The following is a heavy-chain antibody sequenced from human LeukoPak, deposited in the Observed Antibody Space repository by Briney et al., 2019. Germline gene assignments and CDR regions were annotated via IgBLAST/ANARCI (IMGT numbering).Heavy chain of an antibody. V-gene: IGHV3-23*01. D-gene: IGHD3-16*02. J-gene: IGHJ4*02. CDR3: AKVTDEIMITFGGVIV. CDR2: ISGSGGST. CDR1: GFTFSSYS. Sequence: PGGSLRLSCAASGFTFSSYSMNWVRQAPGKGLEWVSAISGSGGSTYYADSVRGRFTTSRDNSKNTLYLQMTTLRAEDTAVYYCAKVTDEIMITFGGVIVWGQGTLVTVSS.